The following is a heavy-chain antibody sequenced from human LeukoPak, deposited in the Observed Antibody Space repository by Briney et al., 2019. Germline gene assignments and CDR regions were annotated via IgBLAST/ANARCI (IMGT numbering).Heavy chain of an antibody. CDR1: GYTFTDYY. Sequence: ASVKVSCKASGYTFTDYYIHWVRQAPGQGLEWLGWISPYSAATNYAQKFQGRVTMTRDTSTSIVYMELSSLRSEDTAVYYCARDTTRYFDYWGQGTLVTVSS. V-gene: IGHV1-2*02. CDR3: ARDTTRYFDY. J-gene: IGHJ4*02. CDR2: ISPYSAAT. D-gene: IGHD1-1*01.